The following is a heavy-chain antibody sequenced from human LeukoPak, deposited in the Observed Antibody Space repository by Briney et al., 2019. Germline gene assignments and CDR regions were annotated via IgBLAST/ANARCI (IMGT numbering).Heavy chain of an antibody. CDR2: IIPIFGTA. CDR3: AKGRITMIRTPSDY. CDR1: GGTFSRYA. Sequence: GASVKVSCKASGGTFSRYAISWVRQAPGQRVEWMGGIIPIFGTANYAQKFQGRVTITADESTSTAYMELSSLRSEDTAVYYCAKGRITMIRTPSDYWGQGTLVTVSS. D-gene: IGHD3-22*01. V-gene: IGHV1-69*13. J-gene: IGHJ4*02.